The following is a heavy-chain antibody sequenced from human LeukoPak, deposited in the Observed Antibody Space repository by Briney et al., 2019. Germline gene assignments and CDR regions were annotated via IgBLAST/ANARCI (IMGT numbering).Heavy chain of an antibody. V-gene: IGHV3-15*01. CDR3: AKSRSYYYDSSGYYAVDY. CDR1: GFTFSNAW. CDR2: IKSKTDGGTT. Sequence: PGGSLRLSCAASGFTFSNAWMSWVRQAPGKGLEWVGRIKSKTDGGTTDYAAPVKGRFTISRDNSKNTLYLQMNSLRAEDTAVYYCAKSRSYYYDSSGYYAVDYWGQGTLVTVSS. J-gene: IGHJ4*02. D-gene: IGHD3-22*01.